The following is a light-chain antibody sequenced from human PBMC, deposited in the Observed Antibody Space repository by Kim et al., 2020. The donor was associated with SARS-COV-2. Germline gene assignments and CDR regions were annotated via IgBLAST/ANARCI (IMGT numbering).Light chain of an antibody. J-gene: IGKJ3*01. CDR3: QQLKIFHFT. CDR1: QDIRSD. CDR2: AAS. V-gene: IGKV1-9*01. Sequence: TQLTQSPSSLSASVGDRVTITCRASQDIRSDLAWYQHKPGKVPKLLISAASILQSGVPSRFSGNESGTDFSLTVSSLQPEDFATYYCQQLKIFHFTFGPGTKVDIK.